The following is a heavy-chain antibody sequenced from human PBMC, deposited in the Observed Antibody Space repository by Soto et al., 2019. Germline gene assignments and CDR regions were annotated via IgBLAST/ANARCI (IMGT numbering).Heavy chain of an antibody. CDR2: ISGRGSTI. CDR1: GFTFSSYE. Sequence: GGSLRLSCAASGFTFSSYEMIWVRQAPGKGLEGVSYISGRGSTIYYADSVKGRFTISRDNAKNSLYLQMNSLRAEDTAVYYCARVPPNFYYYGMDVWGQGTRSPSP. D-gene: IGHD1-1*01. J-gene: IGHJ6*02. CDR3: ARVPPNFYYYGMDV. V-gene: IGHV3-48*03.